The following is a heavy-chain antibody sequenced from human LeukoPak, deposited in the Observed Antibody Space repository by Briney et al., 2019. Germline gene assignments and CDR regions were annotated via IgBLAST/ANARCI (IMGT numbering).Heavy chain of an antibody. Sequence: SQTLSLTCTVSGGSISSGGYYWSWIRQHPGKGLEWIGYIYYSVSTYYNPSLKSRVTISVDTSKNQFSLKLSSVTAADTAVYYCARETTVTTPDAFDLWGRGTLVTVSS. CDR1: GGSISSGGYY. J-gene: IGHJ2*01. CDR3: ARETTVTTPDAFDL. D-gene: IGHD4-11*01. V-gene: IGHV4-31*03. CDR2: IYYSVST.